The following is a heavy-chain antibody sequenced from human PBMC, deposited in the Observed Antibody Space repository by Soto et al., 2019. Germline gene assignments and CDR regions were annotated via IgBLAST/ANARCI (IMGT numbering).Heavy chain of an antibody. J-gene: IGHJ6*02. CDR1: GYSISSGYY. CDR3: ARDFGVVISSWSGGMDV. CDR2: VYHSGST. D-gene: IGHD3-3*01. Sequence: PSETLSLTCDVTGYSISSGYYWGWIRQPPGKGLEWIGSVYHSGSTYYNPSLKSRVTISVDTSKNQFSLKLSSVTAADTAVYYCARDFGVVISSWSGGMDVWGQGTTVTVSS. V-gene: IGHV4-38-2*02.